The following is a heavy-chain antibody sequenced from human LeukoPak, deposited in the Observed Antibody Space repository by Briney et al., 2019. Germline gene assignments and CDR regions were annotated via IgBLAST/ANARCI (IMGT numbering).Heavy chain of an antibody. CDR3: ARARWLPKFDY. D-gene: IGHD5-24*01. CDR1: GGSISSYY. CDR2: ICYSGST. J-gene: IGHJ4*02. V-gene: IGHV4-59*01. Sequence: PSETLSLTCTVSGGSISSYYWSWIRQPPGKGLEWIGYICYSGSTNYNPSLKSRVTISVDTSKNQFSLKLSSVTAADTAVYYCARARWLPKFDYWGQGTLVTVSS.